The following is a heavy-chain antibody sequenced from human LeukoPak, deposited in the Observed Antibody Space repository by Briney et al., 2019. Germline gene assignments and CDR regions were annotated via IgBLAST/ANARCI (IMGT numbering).Heavy chain of an antibody. D-gene: IGHD3-22*01. CDR3: ARGNYDSSALFYFDF. CDR1: GYIFTSYA. J-gene: IGHJ4*02. CDR2: INGGNGNT. Sequence: ASVKVSCKASGYIFTSYAMHWVRQAPGQRLEWMGWINGGNGNTKYSQKFQGGVTITRDTSASTAYMELSSLTSEDTAVYYCARGNYDSSALFYFDFWGQGTLVTVSS. V-gene: IGHV1-3*01.